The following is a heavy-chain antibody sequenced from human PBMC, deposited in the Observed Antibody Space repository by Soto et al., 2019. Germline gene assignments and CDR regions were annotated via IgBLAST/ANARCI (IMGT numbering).Heavy chain of an antibody. J-gene: IGHJ6*02. CDR3: AREWFGEGMDV. CDR2: IIPILGIA. V-gene: IGHV1-69*08. CDR1: GGTFSSYT. D-gene: IGHD3-10*01. Sequence: QVQLVQSGAEVKKPGSSVKVSCKASGGTFSSYTISWVRQAPGQGLEWMGRIIPILGIANYAKKFQGRVTITADKSTSTAYMELSSLRSEDTAVYYCAREWFGEGMDVWGQGTTVTDSS.